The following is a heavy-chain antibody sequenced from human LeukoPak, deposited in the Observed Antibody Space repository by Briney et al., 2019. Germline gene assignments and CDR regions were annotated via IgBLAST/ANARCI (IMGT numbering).Heavy chain of an antibody. CDR3: ARNIWFGESNDAFDF. CDR2: INPNSGGT. D-gene: IGHD3-10*01. CDR1: GYTFSGYY. J-gene: IGHJ3*01. V-gene: IGHV1-2*02. Sequence: ASVKVSCKASGYTFSGYYIHWVRQAPGQGLDWMGWINPNSGGTKYAQKFQGRVTMTRDTSISTAYMELSSLISYDTAVYYCARNIWFGESNDAFDFWGQGTMVTVSS.